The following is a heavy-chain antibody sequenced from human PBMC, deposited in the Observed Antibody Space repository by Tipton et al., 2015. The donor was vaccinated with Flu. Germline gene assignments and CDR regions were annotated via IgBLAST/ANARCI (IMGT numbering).Heavy chain of an antibody. CDR3: ARADSSSSQIVH. V-gene: IGHV4-59*01. J-gene: IGHJ4*02. CDR1: GGSISSYY. D-gene: IGHD6-6*01. CDR2: IYYSGST. Sequence: TLSLTCTVSGGSISSYYWSWIRQPPGKGLEWIGYIYYSGSTNYNPPLKSRVTISVDTSKNQFSLKLSSVTAADTAVYYCARADSSSSQIVHWGRGTLVTVSS.